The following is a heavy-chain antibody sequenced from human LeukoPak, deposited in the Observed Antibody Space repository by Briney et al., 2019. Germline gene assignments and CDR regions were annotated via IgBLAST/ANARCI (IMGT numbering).Heavy chain of an antibody. Sequence: GGSLRLSCAASGFTFSSYGMHWVRQAPGRGLEWVSSISRTGSYIYYADSVKGRFTISRDNAQNSLYLQMNSLRVEDTAVYYCARVLETDCRGGSCYSGLDYWGQGTLVTVSS. CDR3: ARVLETDCRGGSCYSGLDY. D-gene: IGHD2-15*01. J-gene: IGHJ4*02. V-gene: IGHV3-21*01. CDR1: GFTFSSYG. CDR2: ISRTGSYI.